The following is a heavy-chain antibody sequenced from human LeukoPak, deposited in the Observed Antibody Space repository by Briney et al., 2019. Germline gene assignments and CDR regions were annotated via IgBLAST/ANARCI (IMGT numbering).Heavy chain of an antibody. D-gene: IGHD6-6*01. CDR2: ISAYNGNT. CDR3: ASSYSSSPNFDY. J-gene: IGHJ4*02. CDR1: GYTFTSYG. V-gene: IGHV1-18*01. Sequence: ASVKVSCKASGYTFTSYGISWARQAPGQGLEWMGWISAYNGNTNYAQKLQGRVTMTTDTSTSTAYMELRSLRSDDTAVYYCASSYSSSPNFDYWGQGTLVTVSS.